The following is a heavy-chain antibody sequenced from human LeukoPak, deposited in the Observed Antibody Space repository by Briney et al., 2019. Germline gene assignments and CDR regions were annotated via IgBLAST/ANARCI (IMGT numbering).Heavy chain of an antibody. CDR2: INPNSGGT. Sequence: ASVKVSCKASGYTFTGYYMHWVRQAPGQGLEWMGWINPNSGGTNYAQKFQGRVTMTRNTSISTAYVELSSLRSEDTAVYYCARDLGDIVVVPAANGYYGMDVWGQGTTVTVSS. CDR3: ARDLGDIVVVPAANGYYGMDV. V-gene: IGHV1-2*02. D-gene: IGHD2-2*01. J-gene: IGHJ6*02. CDR1: GYTFTGYY.